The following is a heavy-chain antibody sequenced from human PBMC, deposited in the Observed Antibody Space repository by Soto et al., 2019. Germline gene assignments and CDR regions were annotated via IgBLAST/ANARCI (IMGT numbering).Heavy chain of an antibody. CDR2: ISYDGSNK. CDR1: GFTFSSYG. CDR3: AKAAVYYDILTGYFDY. J-gene: IGHJ4*02. D-gene: IGHD3-9*01. V-gene: IGHV3-30*18. Sequence: GGSLRLSCAASGFTFSSYGMHWVRQAPGKGLEWVAVISYDGSNKYYADSVKGRFTISRDNSKNTLYLQMNSLRAEDTAVYYCAKAAVYYDILTGYFDYWGQGTLVTVSS.